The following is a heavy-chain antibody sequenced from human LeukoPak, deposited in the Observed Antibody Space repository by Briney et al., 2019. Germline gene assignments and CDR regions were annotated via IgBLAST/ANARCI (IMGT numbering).Heavy chain of an antibody. CDR3: GTESPPVVPASYYGMDV. D-gene: IGHD2-2*01. CDR1: GGTFSSYA. CDR2: IIPILGIA. V-gene: IGHV1-69*04. J-gene: IGHJ6*02. Sequence: ASVKVSCKASGGTFSSYAISWVRQAPGQGLEWMGRIIPILGIANYAQKFQGRVTITADKSTSTAYMELSSLRSEDTAVYYCGTESPPVVPASYYGMDVWGQGTTVTVSS.